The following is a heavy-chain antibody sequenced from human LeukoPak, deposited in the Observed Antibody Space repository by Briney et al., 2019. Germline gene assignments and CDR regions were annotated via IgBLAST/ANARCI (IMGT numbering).Heavy chain of an antibody. CDR3: ARGSKYSSFFDP. CDR2: INHSGST. J-gene: IGHJ5*02. V-gene: IGHV4-34*01. CDR1: GGSFSGYY. Sequence: SETLSLTCAVYGGSFSGYYWSWIRQPPGKGLEWIGEINHSGSTNYNPSLKSRVTISVDTSKNQFSLKLSSVTAADTAVYYCARGSKYSSFFDPWGQGTLVTVSS. D-gene: IGHD6-6*01.